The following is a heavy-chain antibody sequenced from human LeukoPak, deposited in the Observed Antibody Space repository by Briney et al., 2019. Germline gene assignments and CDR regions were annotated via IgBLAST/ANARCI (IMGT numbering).Heavy chain of an antibody. CDR2: ISYGNT. J-gene: IGHJ5*02. V-gene: IGHV4-59*01. CDR1: GGSISTYY. D-gene: IGHD5-18*01. Sequence: SETLSLTCSVAGGSISTYYWNWIRQTPGKGLEWIGHISYGNTDYSPSLKSRVTISVDTSKNQTSVTAADTAVYYCARDKAHSYGRYFDPWGQGALVIVSS. CDR3: ARDKAHSYGRYFDP.